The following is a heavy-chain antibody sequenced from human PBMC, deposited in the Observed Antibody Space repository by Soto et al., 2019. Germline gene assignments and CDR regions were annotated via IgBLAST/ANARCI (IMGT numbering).Heavy chain of an antibody. V-gene: IGHV4-31*03. CDR1: GGSISSGGYY. Sequence: QVQLQESGPGLVKPSQTLSLTCTVSGGSISSGGYYWSWIRQHPGKGLEWIGYIYYSGSTYYNPCLKRRVTIPVDTSKNQFSLKLSSVTAADTAVYYCARDIVYDSSGYQAHYFDYWGQGTLVTVSS. CDR2: IYYSGST. CDR3: ARDIVYDSSGYQAHYFDY. J-gene: IGHJ4*02. D-gene: IGHD3-22*01.